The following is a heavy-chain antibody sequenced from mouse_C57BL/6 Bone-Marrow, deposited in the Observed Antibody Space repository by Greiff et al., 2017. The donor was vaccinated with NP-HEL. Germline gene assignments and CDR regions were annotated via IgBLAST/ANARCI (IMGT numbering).Heavy chain of an antibody. CDR1: GIDFSRYW. V-gene: IGHV4-1*01. CDR2: INPDSSTI. Sequence: EVKLLESGGGLVQPGGSLKLSCAASGIDFSRYWMSWVRRAPGKGLEWIGEINPDSSTINYAPSLKDKFIISRDNAKNTLYLQMSKVRSEDTALYYCAREATVVAFHWYFDVWGTGTTVTVSS. D-gene: IGHD1-1*01. CDR3: AREATVVAFHWYFDV. J-gene: IGHJ1*03.